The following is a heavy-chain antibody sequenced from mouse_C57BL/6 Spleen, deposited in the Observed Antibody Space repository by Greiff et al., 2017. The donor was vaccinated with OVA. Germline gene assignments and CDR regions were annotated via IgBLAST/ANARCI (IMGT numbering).Heavy chain of an antibody. V-gene: IGHV14-1*01. Sequence: EVQLQQSGAELVRPGASVKLSCTASGFNIKDYYMHWVKQRPEQGLEWIGRIDPEDGDTEYAPKFQGKATMTADTSSNTAYLQLSSLTSEDTAVYYCINYDGYYGFAYWGQGTLVTVSA. CDR3: INYDGYYGFAY. CDR2: IDPEDGDT. D-gene: IGHD2-3*01. CDR1: GFNIKDYY. J-gene: IGHJ3*01.